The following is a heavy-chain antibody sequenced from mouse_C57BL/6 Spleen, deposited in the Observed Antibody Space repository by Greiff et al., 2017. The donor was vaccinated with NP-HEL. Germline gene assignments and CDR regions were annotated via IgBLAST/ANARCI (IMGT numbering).Heavy chain of an antibody. Sequence: VQRVESGAELVKPGASVKISCKASGYAFSSYWMNWVKQRPGKGLEWIGQIYPGDGDTNYNGKFKGKATLTADKSSSTAYMQLSSLTSEDSAVYFCARGDWEYYFDYWGQGTTLTVSS. CDR3: ARGDWEYYFDY. CDR2: IYPGDGDT. CDR1: GYAFSSYW. J-gene: IGHJ2*01. V-gene: IGHV1-80*01. D-gene: IGHD4-1*01.